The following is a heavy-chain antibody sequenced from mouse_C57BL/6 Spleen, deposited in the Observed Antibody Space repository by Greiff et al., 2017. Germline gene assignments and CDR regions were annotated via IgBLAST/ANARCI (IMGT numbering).Heavy chain of an antibody. Sequence: EVQLVESGGDLVKPGGSLKLSCAASGFTFSSYGMSWVRQTPDKRLEWVATISSGGSYTYYPDSVKGRFTISRDNAKNTLYLQMSSLKSEDTAMYYCARLGNWDGFDDWGQGTTLTVSS. CDR1: GFTFSSYG. D-gene: IGHD4-1*01. CDR2: ISSGGSYT. CDR3: ARLGNWDGFDD. V-gene: IGHV5-6*01. J-gene: IGHJ2*01.